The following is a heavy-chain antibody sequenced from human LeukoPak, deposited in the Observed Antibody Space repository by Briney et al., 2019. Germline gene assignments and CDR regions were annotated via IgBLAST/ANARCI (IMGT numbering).Heavy chain of an antibody. D-gene: IGHD2-15*01. V-gene: IGHV1-18*01. CDR2: ISAYNGNT. CDR3: VRSPLSCSGGSCYSDY. Sequence: GASVKVSCKASGYTFTSYGISWVRQAPGQGLEWMGWISAYNGNTNYAQKLQGRVTMTTDTSTSTAYMELRSLRSDDTAVYYCVRSPLSCSGGSCYSDYWGQGTLVTVSS. J-gene: IGHJ4*02. CDR1: GYTFTSYG.